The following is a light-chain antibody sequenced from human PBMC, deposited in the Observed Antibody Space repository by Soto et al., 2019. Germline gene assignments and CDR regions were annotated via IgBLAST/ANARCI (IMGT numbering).Light chain of an antibody. CDR1: QSVLYSSNNKNY. V-gene: IGKV4-1*01. CDR2: WAS. CDR3: QQSYSTPNI. J-gene: IGKJ2*01. Sequence: DIVMTQSPDSLAVSLGERATINCKSSQSVLYSSNNKNYLAWYQQKPGQPPKLLIYWASTRESRVPDRFSGSGSGTDFTLTISSLQAEDVAVYCCQQSYSTPNIFGHGNKLEIK.